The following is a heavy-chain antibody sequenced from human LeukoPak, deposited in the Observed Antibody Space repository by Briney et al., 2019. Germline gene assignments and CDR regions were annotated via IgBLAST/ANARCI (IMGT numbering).Heavy chain of an antibody. D-gene: IGHD2-2*01. CDR1: GDSFSSVTDY. Sequence: SETLSLTCTVSGDSFSSVTDYWAWIRQPPGKGLEWIASGDYSGSTYYNPSLKSRVTISVDTSKNQFSLKLSSVTAADTAVYYCARDLRYQPSNYYYYYMDVWGKGTTVTVSS. J-gene: IGHJ6*03. V-gene: IGHV4-39*07. CDR2: GDYSGST. CDR3: ARDLRYQPSNYYYYYMDV.